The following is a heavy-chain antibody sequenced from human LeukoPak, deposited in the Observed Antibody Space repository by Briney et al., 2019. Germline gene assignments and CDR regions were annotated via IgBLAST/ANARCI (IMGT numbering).Heavy chain of an antibody. CDR3: ARLAQHRYYYDTSAYRYYFDY. CDR2: ISPSGGST. V-gene: IGHV1-46*01. D-gene: IGHD3-22*01. CDR1: GYTFTSNY. J-gene: IGHJ4*02. Sequence: ASVKVSCKAFGYTFTSNYMHWVRQAPGQGPEWMGVISPSGGSTTYAQKFQGRVTLTRDMSTSTDYLELSSLRSEDTAVYYCARLAQHRYYYDTSAYRYYFDYWGQGTLVTVSS.